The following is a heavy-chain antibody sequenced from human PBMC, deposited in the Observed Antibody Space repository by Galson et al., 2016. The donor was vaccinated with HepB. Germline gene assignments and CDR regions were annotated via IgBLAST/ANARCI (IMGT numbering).Heavy chain of an antibody. CDR1: GFTLRSYA. D-gene: IGHD3-22*01. CDR2: ISGSGAST. J-gene: IGHJ3*02. Sequence: SLRLSCATSGFTLRSYAISWVRQAPGKGLEWVSGISGSGASTYYAESVKGRFTISRDNSKNPVHLQMNNLRAEDTALYYCAKGLSSGLRDPFDIWGQGTMISVSS. V-gene: IGHV3-23*01. CDR3: AKGLSSGLRDPFDI.